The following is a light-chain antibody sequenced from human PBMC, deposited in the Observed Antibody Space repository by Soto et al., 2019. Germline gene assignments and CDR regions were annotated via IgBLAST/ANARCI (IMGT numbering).Light chain of an antibody. CDR1: RSVGGD. CDR3: QQYNKWPLT. V-gene: IGKV3-15*01. Sequence: EGVMTQSPATLSLSPGEGATLSCRASRSVGGDVAWYQQKPGQAPRLLIFGATTRPTGIPARFSGSGSVTEFTLTISSLQSDDSGVYYCQQYNKWPLTFGGGTKVEIK. J-gene: IGKJ4*01. CDR2: GAT.